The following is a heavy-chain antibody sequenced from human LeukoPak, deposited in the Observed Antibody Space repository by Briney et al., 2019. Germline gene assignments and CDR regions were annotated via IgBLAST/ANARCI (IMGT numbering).Heavy chain of an antibody. CDR1: GFTFGSYM. D-gene: IGHD2-15*01. Sequence: GGSLRLSCAASGFTFGSYMMTWVRQAPGRGLEWVSTISSNGGSTYYADSVKGRFTISRDNSKNTLYLQMSSLRAEDTAVYYCARYCSGASCYSGVDYWGQGTLVPVSS. CDR2: ISSNGGST. CDR3: ARYCSGASCYSGVDY. V-gene: IGHV3-23*01. J-gene: IGHJ4*02.